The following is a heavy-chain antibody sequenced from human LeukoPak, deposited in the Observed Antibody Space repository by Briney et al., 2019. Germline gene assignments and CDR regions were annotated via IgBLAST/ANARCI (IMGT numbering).Heavy chain of an antibody. CDR1: GFTFSSYS. Sequence: PGGSLRLSCAASGFTFSSYSMNWVRQAPGKGLEWVSSISSSSYIYYADSVKGRFTISRDNAKNSLYLQMNSLRAGDTAVYYCARGRRSLRCFDYWGQGTLVTVSS. V-gene: IGHV3-21*01. CDR2: ISSSSYI. J-gene: IGHJ4*02. D-gene: IGHD4-17*01. CDR3: ARGRRSLRCFDY.